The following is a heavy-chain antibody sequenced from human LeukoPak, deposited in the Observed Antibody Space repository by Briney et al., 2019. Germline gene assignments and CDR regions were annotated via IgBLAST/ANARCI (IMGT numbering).Heavy chain of an antibody. CDR3: ARGRRNSYGYSYYYYMDV. J-gene: IGHJ6*03. CDR2: INHSGST. Sequence: SETLSLTCAVYGGSFSGYYLSWIRQPPGKGLEWIGEINHSGSTNYNPSLKSRVTISVDASKNQFSLKLSSVTAADTAVYYCARGRRNSYGYSYYYYMDVWGKGTTVTFSS. V-gene: IGHV4-34*01. D-gene: IGHD5-18*01. CDR1: GGSFSGYY.